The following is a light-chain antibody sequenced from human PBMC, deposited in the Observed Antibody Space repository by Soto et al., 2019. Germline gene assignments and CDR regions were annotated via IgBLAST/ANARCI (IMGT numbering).Light chain of an antibody. V-gene: IGLV2-11*01. CDR3: CSYAGSYTLV. CDR1: SSDVGGYNY. Sequence: QSALTQPRSVSGSPGQSVTISCTGTSSDVGGYNYVSWYQQHPGKATKLMIYDVSKRPSGVPDRFSGSKSGNTASLSISGLQAEDEADYYCCSYAGSYTLVFGGGTKVTV. CDR2: DVS. J-gene: IGLJ2*01.